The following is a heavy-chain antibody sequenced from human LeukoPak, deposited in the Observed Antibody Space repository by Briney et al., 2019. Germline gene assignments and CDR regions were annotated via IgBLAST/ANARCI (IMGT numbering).Heavy chain of an antibody. J-gene: IGHJ4*02. CDR1: GDSISSYY. V-gene: IGHV4-4*07. Sequence: SETLSLTRTVSGDSISSYYWSWIWQPAGKGLQWIGRVHASGSTHYNPSLQSRVTISADMSTNQLSLTLTSVTAADTAVYYCARVGSGWYFDDWGQGTLVTVSS. CDR3: ARVGSGWYFDD. CDR2: VHASGST. D-gene: IGHD6-19*01.